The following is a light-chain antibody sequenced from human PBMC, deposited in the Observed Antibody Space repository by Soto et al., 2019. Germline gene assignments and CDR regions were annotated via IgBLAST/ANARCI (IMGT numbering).Light chain of an antibody. CDR3: KQYNNWPRT. CDR2: GAS. J-gene: IGKJ1*01. V-gene: IGKV3-15*01. Sequence: EIVMTQSPATLSVSPGERATLSCRASQSVSSNLAWYQQKPGQPPRLLIYGASTRATGIQARFSGSGSGTEFTLTIRSLQSEDFAVYYCKQYNNWPRTFGQGTKVDIK. CDR1: QSVSSN.